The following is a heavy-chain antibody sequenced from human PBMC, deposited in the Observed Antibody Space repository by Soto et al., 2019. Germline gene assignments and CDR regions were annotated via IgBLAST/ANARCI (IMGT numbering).Heavy chain of an antibody. Sequence: QVHLVQSGAEVKKPGASVKVSCKASGYTFTSYGITWVRQAPGQGLVWMGWISAHNGNTDYAQKIQGRVIVTRDTSTSTAYRELRSLISDDPAVYYCARGRYGDYWGQGALVTVSS. V-gene: IGHV1-18*01. CDR2: ISAHNGNT. CDR1: GYTFTSYG. CDR3: ARGRYGDY. J-gene: IGHJ4*02. D-gene: IGHD1-1*01.